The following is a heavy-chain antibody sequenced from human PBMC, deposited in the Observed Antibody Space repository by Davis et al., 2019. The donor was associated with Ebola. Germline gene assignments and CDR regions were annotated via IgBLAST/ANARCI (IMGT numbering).Heavy chain of an antibody. J-gene: IGHJ3*02. CDR2: IYYSGST. Sequence: SETLSLTCTVSGGSIISYYWSWIRQLPGKGLEWIGYIYYSGSTNYKPSLKSRVTISVDTSKKQFSLELNSVTAADTAVYYCAVGNSGSYFGAFEIWGQGTMVTVSS. V-gene: IGHV4-59*01. CDR3: AVGNSGSYFGAFEI. D-gene: IGHD1-26*01. CDR1: GGSIISYY.